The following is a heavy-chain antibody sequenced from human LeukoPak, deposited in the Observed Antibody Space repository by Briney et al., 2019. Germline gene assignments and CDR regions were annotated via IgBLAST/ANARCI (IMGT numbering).Heavy chain of an antibody. CDR1: GGSFSDYY. Sequence: PSETLSLTCAVYGGSFSDYYWSWIRQPPGKGLEWIGEINHSGSTNYNPSLKSRVTISVDTSKNQFSLKLSSVTAADTAVYYCARVYYYDSSGYLRGDAFDIWGQGTMVTVSS. CDR2: INHSGST. D-gene: IGHD3-22*01. V-gene: IGHV4-34*01. CDR3: ARVYYYDSSGYLRGDAFDI. J-gene: IGHJ3*02.